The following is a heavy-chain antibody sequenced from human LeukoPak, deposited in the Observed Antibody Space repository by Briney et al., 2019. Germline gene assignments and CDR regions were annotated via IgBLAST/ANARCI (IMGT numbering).Heavy chain of an antibody. D-gene: IGHD3-10*01. CDR1: GGSFSGYY. CDR2: INHSGST. V-gene: IGHV4-34*01. CDR3: ARGMYYYGSGSYPYHY. Sequence: SETLSLTCAVYGGSFSGYYWSWIRQPPGKGLEWIGEINHSGSTNYNPSLKSRVTISVDTSKNQFSLKLSSVTAADTAVYYCARGMYYYGSGSYPYHYRGQGTLVTVSS. J-gene: IGHJ4*02.